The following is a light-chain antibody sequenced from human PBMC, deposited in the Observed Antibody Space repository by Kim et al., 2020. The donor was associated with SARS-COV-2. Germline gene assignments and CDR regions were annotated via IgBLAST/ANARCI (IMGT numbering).Light chain of an antibody. CDR1: QTVRSS. V-gene: IGKV3-11*01. CDR3: QQRSNWRCT. Sequence: ETVLTQSPATLSLSPGERATLSCRASQTVRSSLAWYQQKPGQGPRVLINDTSERATGIPTRFSGSGSETDFTLTISSLEPEDFAVYYCQQRSNWRCTFGQGTKVDIK. J-gene: IGKJ1*01. CDR2: DTS.